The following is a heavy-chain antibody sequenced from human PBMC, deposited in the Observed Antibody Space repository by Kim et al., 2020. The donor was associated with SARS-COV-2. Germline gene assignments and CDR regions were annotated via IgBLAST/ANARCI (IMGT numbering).Heavy chain of an antibody. CDR1: GYTFTDYY. Sequence: ASVKVSCKASGYTFTDYYMHWVRQAPGQGLEWVGRINPNSGGTTYAQKFQGRVTMTRDPSINTAYMELSSLRSDNTAMYYCGRRVSTGWSIDYWSQGTLVTVSS. CDR3: GRRVSTGWSIDY. J-gene: IGHJ4*02. CDR2: INPNSGGT. D-gene: IGHD6-19*01. V-gene: IGHV1-2*06.